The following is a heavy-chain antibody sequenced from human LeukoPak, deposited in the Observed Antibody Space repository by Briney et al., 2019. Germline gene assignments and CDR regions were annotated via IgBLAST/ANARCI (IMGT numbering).Heavy chain of an antibody. Sequence: QPGGSLRLSCVASGFTFSDYYMDWVRQAPGKGLEWVGRIKNKVNSYTTEYAASVKGRFTFSRDDSKNSLHLQMNSLKTEDTAVYYCARVLASSSEVFDIWGQGTMVTVSS. J-gene: IGHJ3*02. CDR2: IKNKVNSYTT. CDR1: GFTFSDYY. CDR3: ARVLASSSEVFDI. D-gene: IGHD2-2*01. V-gene: IGHV3-72*01.